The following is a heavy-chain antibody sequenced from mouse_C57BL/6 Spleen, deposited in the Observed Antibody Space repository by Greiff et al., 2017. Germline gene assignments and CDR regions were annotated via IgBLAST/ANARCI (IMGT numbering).Heavy chain of an antibody. Sequence: VHVKQSVAELVRPGASVKLSCTASGFNIKNTYLHWVKQRPEQGLEWIGRIDPANGNTKYAPKFQGKATITADTSSNTAYLQLSSLTSEDTAIYYCAGTSTTKDDAMDYWGQGTSVTVSS. J-gene: IGHJ4*01. CDR2: IDPANGNT. D-gene: IGHD1-1*01. CDR3: AGTSTTKDDAMDY. CDR1: GFNIKNTY. V-gene: IGHV14-3*01.